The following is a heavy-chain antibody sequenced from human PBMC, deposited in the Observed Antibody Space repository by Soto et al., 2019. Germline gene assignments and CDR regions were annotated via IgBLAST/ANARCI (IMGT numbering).Heavy chain of an antibody. CDR3: ARAPPCHDILTGYSLPYFDY. Sequence: SETLSLTCAVSGGSISSGGYSWSWIRQPPGKGLEWIGYIYHSGSTYYNPSLKSRVTISVDRSKNQFSLKLSSVTAADTAVYYCARAPPCHDILTGYSLPYFDYWGQGTLVTVSS. CDR1: GGSISSGGYS. J-gene: IGHJ4*02. CDR2: IYHSGST. D-gene: IGHD3-9*01. V-gene: IGHV4-30-2*01.